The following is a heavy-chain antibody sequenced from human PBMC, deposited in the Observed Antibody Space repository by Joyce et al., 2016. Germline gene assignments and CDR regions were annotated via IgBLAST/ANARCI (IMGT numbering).Heavy chain of an antibody. CDR3: ARGTDYVWVSP. CDR1: DASFTLYPYW. J-gene: IGHJ4*02. V-gene: IGHV4-34*02. Sequence: QVQLQQWGAGLLKPSETLSLTCGVYDASFTLYPYWFSWIRQSPEKGLEWIGEIHYTGATNYNPSFKSRVTMSVDTSKSQFFLKLTSMTAADTAVYYCARGTDYVWVSPWGQGTLVTVSS. D-gene: IGHD3-16*01. CDR2: IHYTGAT.